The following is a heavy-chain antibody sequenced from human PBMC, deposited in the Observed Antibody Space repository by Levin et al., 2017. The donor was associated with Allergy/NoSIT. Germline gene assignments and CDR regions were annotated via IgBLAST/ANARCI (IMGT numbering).Heavy chain of an antibody. D-gene: IGHD6-13*01. Sequence: GESLKISCAASRFTFSTYSMNWVRQAPGKGLEWVSSITSSSSYIYYADSVKGRFTISRDNAKNSLYLQMNSLRAEDTAVYYCARERIAAAAPYYYGMDVWGQGTTVTVSS. CDR3: ARERIAAAAPYYYGMDV. V-gene: IGHV3-21*01. J-gene: IGHJ6*02. CDR2: ITSSSSYI. CDR1: RFTFSTYS.